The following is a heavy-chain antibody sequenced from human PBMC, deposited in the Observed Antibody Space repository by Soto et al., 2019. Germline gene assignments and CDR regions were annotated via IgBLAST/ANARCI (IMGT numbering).Heavy chain of an antibody. Sequence: ASVKVSCKASGYTFTSYGISWVRQAPGQGLEWMGWISAYNGNTNYAQKLQGRVTMTTDTSTSTAYMELRSLRSDDTAVYYCARVWSYCSGGRCYSYYGMDVWGQGTTVTVYS. CDR3: ARVWSYCSGGRCYSYYGMDV. CDR2: ISAYNGNT. J-gene: IGHJ6*02. V-gene: IGHV1-18*01. CDR1: GYTFTSYG. D-gene: IGHD2-15*01.